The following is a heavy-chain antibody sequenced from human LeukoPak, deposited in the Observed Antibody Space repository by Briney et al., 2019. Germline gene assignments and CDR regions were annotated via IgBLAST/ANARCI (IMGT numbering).Heavy chain of an antibody. Sequence: GGSLRLSCAASGFTFSSYAMSWVRQPPGKGLEWVSAISGSGASTYYTDSVKGRFAISRDNSKNTLYLQMNSLRAEDTAVYYCAKSSYYDSSGYYLSFDYWGQGTLVTVSS. J-gene: IGHJ4*02. D-gene: IGHD3-22*01. CDR3: AKSSYYDSSGYYLSFDY. V-gene: IGHV3-23*01. CDR1: GFTFSSYA. CDR2: ISGSGAST.